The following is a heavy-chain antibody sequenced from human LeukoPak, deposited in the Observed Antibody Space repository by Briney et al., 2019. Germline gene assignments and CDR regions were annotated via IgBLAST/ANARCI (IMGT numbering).Heavy chain of an antibody. CDR2: IYYSGST. J-gene: IGHJ6*02. CDR1: GGSISSYY. Sequence: SETLSLTCTVSGGSISSYYWSWIRQPPGKGLEWIGYIYYSGSTNYNPSLKSRVTISVDTSKNQFSLKLSSVTAADTAVYYCARVGYYYYYGMDVWGQGTTVTVSS. CDR3: ARVGYYYYYGMDV. V-gene: IGHV4-59*08.